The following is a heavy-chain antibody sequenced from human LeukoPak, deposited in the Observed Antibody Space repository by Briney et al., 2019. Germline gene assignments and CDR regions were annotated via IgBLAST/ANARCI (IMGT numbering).Heavy chain of an antibody. Sequence: QPGGSLRLSCAPSGFTFRSYWMHGVRQAPGKGLVWVSRINSDGSSTSYADSVKGRFTISRDNAKNTLYLQMNSLRAEATAVYHCARARGGSAFDISGQGTMVTVSS. CDR1: GFTFRSYW. J-gene: IGHJ3*02. CDR3: ARARGGSAFDI. V-gene: IGHV3-74*01. D-gene: IGHD3-10*01. CDR2: INSDGSST.